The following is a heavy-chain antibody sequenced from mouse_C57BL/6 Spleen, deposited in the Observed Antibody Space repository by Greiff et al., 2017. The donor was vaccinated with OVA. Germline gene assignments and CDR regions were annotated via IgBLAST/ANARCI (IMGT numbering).Heavy chain of an antibody. CDR1: GYTFTSYW. V-gene: IGHV1-61*01. D-gene: IGHD2-4*01. J-gene: IGHJ3*01. CDR3: ARPDYDAWFAY. Sequence: VQLQQPGAELVRPGSSVKLSCKASGYTFTSYWMDWVKQRPGQGLEWIGNIYPSDSETHYNQKFKDKATLTVDKSSSTAYMQLSSLTSEDSAVYYCARPDYDAWFAYWGQGTLVTVSA. CDR2: IYPSDSET.